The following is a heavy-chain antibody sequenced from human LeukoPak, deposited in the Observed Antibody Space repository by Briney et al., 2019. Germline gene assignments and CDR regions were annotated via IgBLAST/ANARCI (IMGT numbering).Heavy chain of an antibody. CDR2: IWYDGSNE. D-gene: IGHD3-10*02. CDR3: AREISMFVNAFDL. CDR1: GFSFSNSG. J-gene: IGHJ3*01. V-gene: IGHV3-33*01. Sequence: GGSLRLSCEASGFSFSNSGMHWVRQAPGKGLEWVAVIWYDGSNEYYADAVKGRFTISRDNSKNTVHLQMNSLRAEDTSVYFCAREISMFVNAFDLWGQGTLVTVTS.